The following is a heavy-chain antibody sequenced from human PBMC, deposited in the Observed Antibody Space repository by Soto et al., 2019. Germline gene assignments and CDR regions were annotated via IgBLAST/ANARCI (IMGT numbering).Heavy chain of an antibody. CDR3: ARGIYCTNTRCHFDY. CDR1: GGSISSSNW. J-gene: IGHJ4*02. CDR2: IYHSGST. Sequence: QVQLQESGPGLVKPSGTLSLTCDVSGGSISSSNWWTWVRQPPGKGLEWIGEIYHSGSTNYNPSPQSRVSISVDKSKNQFSLNLSSVTAADTAVYYCARGIYCTNTRCHFDYWGQGTLVTVSS. D-gene: IGHD2-2*01. V-gene: IGHV4-4*02.